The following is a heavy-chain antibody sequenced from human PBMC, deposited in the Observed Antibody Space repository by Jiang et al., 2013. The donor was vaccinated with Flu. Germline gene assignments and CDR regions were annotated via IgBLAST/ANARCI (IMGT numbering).Heavy chain of an antibody. Sequence: SGAEVKKPGASVKVSCKVSGYTLTELSMHWVRQAPGKGLEWMGGFDPEDGETIYAQKFQGRVTMTEDTSTDAAYMELSSLRSEDTAVYYCATDSGDRPAFDIWGQGTMVTVSS. CDR1: GYTLTELS. CDR2: FDPEDGET. J-gene: IGHJ3*02. D-gene: IGHD2-21*01. CDR3: ATDSGDRPAFDI. V-gene: IGHV1-24*01.